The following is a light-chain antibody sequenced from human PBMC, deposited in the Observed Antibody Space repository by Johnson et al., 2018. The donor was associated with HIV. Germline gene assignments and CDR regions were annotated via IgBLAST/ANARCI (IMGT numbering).Light chain of an antibody. V-gene: IGLV1-51*02. CDR3: GTWDSGLSAGV. J-gene: IGLJ1*01. CDR1: IANIGNNY. Sequence: QPVLTQPPSVSAAPGQRVTISCSGGIANIGNNYVSWYQQLPGTAPKLLIYEHNKRPSGIPDRFSCSKSGTSATLDIGGLQTGDEADYYCGTWDSGLSAGVFGTGTKVTVL. CDR2: EHN.